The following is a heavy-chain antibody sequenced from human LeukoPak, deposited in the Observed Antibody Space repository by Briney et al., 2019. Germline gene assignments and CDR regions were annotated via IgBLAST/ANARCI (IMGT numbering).Heavy chain of an antibody. V-gene: IGHV3-53*01. CDR2: IYSGGST. CDR1: GFIVSANY. J-gene: IGHJ4*02. Sequence: QTGGSLRLSCAASGFIVSANYMSWVRQAPGKGLEWVSVIYSGGSTYYADSVKGRFTISRGNSKNTLYLQMNSLRAEDTAVYYCAKAYLYNWNYPVQFDYWGQGTLVTVSS. CDR3: AKAYLYNWNYPVQFDY. D-gene: IGHD1-7*01.